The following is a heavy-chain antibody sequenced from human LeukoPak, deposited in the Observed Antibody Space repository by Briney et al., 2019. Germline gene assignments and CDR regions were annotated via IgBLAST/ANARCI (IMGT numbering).Heavy chain of an antibody. V-gene: IGHV3-7*01. J-gene: IGHJ4*02. CDR3: AREGGYSSGYYY. Sequence: GGSLRLSCVGSGFTFSSTYMSWIRQAPGKGLEWVANIKQDGSEKDYVDSVKGRFTISRDNAKNSLYLQMDSLRVEDTAVYYCAREGGYSSGYYYWGQGTLVTVSS. CDR1: GFTFSSTY. D-gene: IGHD3-22*01. CDR2: IKQDGSEK.